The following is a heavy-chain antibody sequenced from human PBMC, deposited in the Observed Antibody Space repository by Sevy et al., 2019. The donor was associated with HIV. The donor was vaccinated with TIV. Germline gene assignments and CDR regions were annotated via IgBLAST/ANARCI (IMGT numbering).Heavy chain of an antibody. Sequence: ASVKVSCKVSGYTLTELSMHWVRQAPGKGLEWMGGFDPEDGETIYAQKFQGRVTMTEDTSTDTAYMELRSLRSEDTAVYYCATASGEWRLRVAFDIWGQGTMVTVSS. CDR3: ATASGEWRLRVAFDI. V-gene: IGHV1-24*01. D-gene: IGHD3-3*01. CDR1: GYTLTELS. J-gene: IGHJ3*02. CDR2: FDPEDGET.